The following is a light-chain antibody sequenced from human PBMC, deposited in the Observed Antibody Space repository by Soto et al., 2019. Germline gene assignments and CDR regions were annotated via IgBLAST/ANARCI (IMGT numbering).Light chain of an antibody. CDR1: QSVSSN. Sequence: EIVMTQSPATLSVSPGERATLSCRASQSVSSNLAWYQQKPGQAPRLLIYGASTRATGLPSRFSGSGSGTDFTLTISSLQPEDFATYYCLQDYNYPWTFGQGTKVDI. V-gene: IGKV3-15*01. J-gene: IGKJ1*01. CDR3: LQDYNYPWT. CDR2: GAS.